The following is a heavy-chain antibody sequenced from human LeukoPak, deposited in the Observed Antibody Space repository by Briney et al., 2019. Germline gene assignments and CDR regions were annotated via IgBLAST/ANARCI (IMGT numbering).Heavy chain of an antibody. J-gene: IGHJ4*02. V-gene: IGHV4-59*12. CDR1: GDSLTNDY. CDR3: ARGGGNRHFDS. CDR2: IHNNGNN. D-gene: IGHD2-15*01. Sequence: SETLSLTCAVSGDSLTNDYWTWIRQPPGKGLEWVGFIHNNGNNKYNPSLKSRVTISLDKSKKQFSLKVTSMTAADTALYHCARGGGNRHFDSWGQGILVSVAS.